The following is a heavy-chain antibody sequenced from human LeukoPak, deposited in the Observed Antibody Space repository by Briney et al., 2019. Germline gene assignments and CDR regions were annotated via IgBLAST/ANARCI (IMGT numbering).Heavy chain of an antibody. CDR1: GGSSGGSY. J-gene: IGHJ4*02. CDR3: ARDPLRGYSGYDFDY. D-gene: IGHD5-12*01. V-gene: IGHV4-34*01. Sequence: SETLSLTGPAKGGSSGGSYWSWIRQPPGKGLEWIGEINHSGSTNYNPSLKSRVTISVDTSKNQFSLKLSSVTAADTAVYYCARDPLRGYSGYDFDYWGQGTLVTVSS. CDR2: INHSGST.